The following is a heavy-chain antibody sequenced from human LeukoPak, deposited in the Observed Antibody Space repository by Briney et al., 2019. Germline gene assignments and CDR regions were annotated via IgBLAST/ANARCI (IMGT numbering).Heavy chain of an antibody. CDR3: ARVLASRTIFGVVDAFDI. D-gene: IGHD3-3*01. CDR2: ISSSGSGGNT. Sequence: SGGSLRHSCVASGVTLSNYAMSWARQAPGKGLEWVSGISSSGSGGNTYYADSVKGRFTIFRDNSKNTLYLQMNSLRAEDTAVYYCARVLASRTIFGVVDAFDIWGQGTMVTVSS. CDR1: GVTLSNYA. V-gene: IGHV3-23*01. J-gene: IGHJ3*02.